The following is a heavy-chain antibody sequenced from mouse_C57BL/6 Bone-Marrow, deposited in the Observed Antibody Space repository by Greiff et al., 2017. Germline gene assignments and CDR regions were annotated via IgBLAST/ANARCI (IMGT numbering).Heavy chain of an antibody. Sequence: QVPVKQSGAELVKPGASVKMSCKASGYTFTTYPIEWMKQNHGKSLEWIGNFHPYNDDTKYNEKFKGKATLTVEKSSNTVYLELSRLTSDDSAVYYCARSSTFFYYFDYWGQGTTLTVSS. V-gene: IGHV1-47*01. CDR3: ARSSTFFYYFDY. CDR1: GYTFTTYP. CDR2: FHPYNDDT. D-gene: IGHD5-1*01. J-gene: IGHJ2*01.